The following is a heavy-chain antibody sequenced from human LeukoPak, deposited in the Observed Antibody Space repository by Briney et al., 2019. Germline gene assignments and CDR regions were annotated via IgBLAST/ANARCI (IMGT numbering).Heavy chain of an antibody. J-gene: IGHJ5*02. V-gene: IGHV3-15*01. CDR1: GLDFRNAW. CDR2: IRSEADGGTT. CDR3: TPGGHWFAH. Sequence: PGGSLTLSCAVSGLDFRNAWMSWVRQAPGKGLEWVGRIRSEADGGTTDYAAPVRGRCTISRDDSRNTFYVRMHSLRPEDTALYYCTPGGHWFAHWGKGPLVTVSS.